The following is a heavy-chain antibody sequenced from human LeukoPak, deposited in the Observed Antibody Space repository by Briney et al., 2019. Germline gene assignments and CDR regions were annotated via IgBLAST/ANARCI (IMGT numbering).Heavy chain of an antibody. D-gene: IGHD4-11*01. CDR1: VYTFTSYG. CDR2: INAYNGNT. J-gene: IGHJ6*03. V-gene: IGHV1-18*01. Sequence: GASVKVSCKASVYTFTSYGISWVRQAPGQGLEWMGWINAYNGNTNYAQKLQGRLTMTTDTSTSTAYMELRNLRSDDTAVYYCARDPHMTTPYYYMDVWGKGTTVSVSS. CDR3: ARDPHMTTPYYYMDV.